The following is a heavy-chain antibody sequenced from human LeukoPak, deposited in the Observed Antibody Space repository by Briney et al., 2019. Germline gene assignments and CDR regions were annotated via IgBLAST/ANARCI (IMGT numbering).Heavy chain of an antibody. CDR1: GFTVSSNY. D-gene: IGHD4-17*01. Sequence: GGSLRLSCAASGFTVSSNYMSWVRQAPGKGLEWVSSISSSSSYIYYADSVKGRFTISRDNAKNSLYLQMNSLRAEDTAVYYCARVSGDFVGYYYYGMDVWGQGTTVTVSS. CDR2: ISSSSSYI. J-gene: IGHJ6*02. V-gene: IGHV3-21*01. CDR3: ARVSGDFVGYYYYGMDV.